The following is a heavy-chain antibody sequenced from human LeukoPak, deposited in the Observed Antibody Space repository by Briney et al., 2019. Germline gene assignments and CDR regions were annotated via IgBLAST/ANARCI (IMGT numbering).Heavy chain of an antibody. V-gene: IGHV1-2*02. CDR3: ARAEAIDY. Sequence: ASVKVSCTTSGYTFTGYYMHWVRQAPGQGLEWMGWINPNSGDTKYAQKFQGRVTMTRDTSISTAYMELSGLRSDDTAVYYCARAEAIDYWGQGTRVTVSS. CDR2: INPNSGDT. D-gene: IGHD5-12*01. J-gene: IGHJ4*02. CDR1: GYTFTGYY.